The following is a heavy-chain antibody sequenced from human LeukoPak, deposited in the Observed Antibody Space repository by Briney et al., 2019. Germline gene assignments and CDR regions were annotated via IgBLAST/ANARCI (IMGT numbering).Heavy chain of an antibody. Sequence: ASVKVSCKASGYTFTSYYMHWVRQAPGQGLEWMGIINPSGGSTSYAQKFQGRVTMTRDTYTSTVYMELSSLRSEDTAVYYCARGPRPWQQLAQRGLNFDYWGQGTLVTVSS. CDR2: INPSGGST. J-gene: IGHJ4*02. V-gene: IGHV1-46*01. CDR1: GYTFTSYY. CDR3: ARGPRPWQQLAQRGLNFDY. D-gene: IGHD6-13*01.